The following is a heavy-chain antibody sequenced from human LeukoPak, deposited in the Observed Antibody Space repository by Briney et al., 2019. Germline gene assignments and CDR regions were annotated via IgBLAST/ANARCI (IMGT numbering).Heavy chain of an antibody. Sequence: PSETLSLTCTVSGGSISTSSYYWGWVRQPPGKGLEWIGSIYYSGSTYYNPSLKSRVTISVDTSKNQFSLKLSSVTAADTAVYYCARLLRSWQQLVPYYFDYWGQGTLVTVSS. CDR1: GGSISTSSYY. CDR3: ARLLRSWQQLVPYYFDY. V-gene: IGHV4-39*01. CDR2: IYYSGST. D-gene: IGHD6-13*01. J-gene: IGHJ4*02.